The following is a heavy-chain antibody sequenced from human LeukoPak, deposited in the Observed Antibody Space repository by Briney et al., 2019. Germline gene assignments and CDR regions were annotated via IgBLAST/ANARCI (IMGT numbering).Heavy chain of an antibody. D-gene: IGHD5-12*01. J-gene: IGHJ4*02. Sequence: GGSLRLSCEASGYSFSNHEMNWVRQAPGKGLEWVGRIESKTDGGARDYAAPVKGRFTISRDDSRNMLSLQMNSLKTEDTAVYYCITLRRGYWGQGTLVTVSS. CDR2: IESKTDGGAR. CDR3: ITLRRGY. CDR1: GYSFSNHE. V-gene: IGHV3-15*04.